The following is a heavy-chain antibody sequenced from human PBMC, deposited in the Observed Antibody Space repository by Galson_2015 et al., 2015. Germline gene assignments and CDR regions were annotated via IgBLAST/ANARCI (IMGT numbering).Heavy chain of an antibody. CDR1: GFTFSSYS. D-gene: IGHD6-19*01. V-gene: IGHV3-48*01. CDR2: ISSSSSTI. CDR3: ARDPEGSGWYYFDY. J-gene: IGHJ4*02. Sequence: SLRLSCAASGFTFSSYSMNWVRQAPGKGLEWVSYISSSSSTIYYADSVKGRFTISRDNAKNSLYLQMNSLRGEDTAVYYCARDPEGSGWYYFDYWGQGTLVTVSS.